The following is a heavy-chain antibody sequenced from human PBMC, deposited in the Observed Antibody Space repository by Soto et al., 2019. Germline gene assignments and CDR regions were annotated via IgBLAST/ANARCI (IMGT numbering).Heavy chain of an antibody. D-gene: IGHD4-17*01. Sequence: GGSLRLSCAASGFTFSSYAMTRVRQSPGKGLEWVSGVSGTGGSAYYADSVKGRFTISRDKSTNTLYLHMNSLRAEDTAVYYCARGSAYSDYDLEYWGQGALVTVSS. J-gene: IGHJ4*02. CDR1: GFTFSSYA. CDR3: ARGSAYSDYDLEY. V-gene: IGHV3-23*01. CDR2: VSGTGGSA.